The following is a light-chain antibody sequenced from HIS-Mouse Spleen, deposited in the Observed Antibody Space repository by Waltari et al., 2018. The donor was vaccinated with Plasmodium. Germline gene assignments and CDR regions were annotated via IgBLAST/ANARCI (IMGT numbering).Light chain of an antibody. Sequence: QSALTQPPSASGSPGQSVTLSCTGPSTDVGGYNSVSWYQQHPGKAPKLMIYEVSKRPSGVPDRFSGSKSGNTASLTVSGLQAEDEADYYCSSYAGSNNFVVFGGGTKLTVL. V-gene: IGLV2-8*01. CDR2: EVS. CDR3: SSYAGSNNFVV. J-gene: IGLJ2*01. CDR1: STDVGGYNS.